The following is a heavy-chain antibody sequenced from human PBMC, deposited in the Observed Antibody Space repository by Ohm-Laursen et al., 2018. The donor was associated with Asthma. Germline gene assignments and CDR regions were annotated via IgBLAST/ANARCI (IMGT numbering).Heavy chain of an antibody. CDR1: GGSISSSSYY. CDR3: ARQTRQPLGYCSGCSCQSDY. Sequence: GTLSLTCTVSGGSISSSSYYWGWIRQPPGKGLEWIGSIYYSGSTYYNPSLKTRVTISEEKSKNQFSLKLSSVTAADTAVYYCARQTRQPLGYCSGCSCQSDYWGQGTLVTVSS. J-gene: IGHJ4*02. CDR2: IYYSGST. V-gene: IGHV4-39*01. D-gene: IGHD2-15*01.